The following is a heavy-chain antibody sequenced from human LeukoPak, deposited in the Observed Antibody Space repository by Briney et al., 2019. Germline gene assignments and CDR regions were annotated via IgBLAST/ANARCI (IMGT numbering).Heavy chain of an antibody. CDR1: GASISSYY. CDR3: ARASYYDTPRAYYYYMDV. D-gene: IGHD3-9*01. Sequence: SETLSLTCTVSGASISSYYWSWIRRPPGEGLEWIGYIYTSGTTNYNPSLQSRVTISVDTSKNQFSLKLSSVTAADTAVYYCARASYYDTPRAYYYYMDVWGKGTTVTVSS. J-gene: IGHJ6*03. CDR2: IYTSGTT. V-gene: IGHV4-4*09.